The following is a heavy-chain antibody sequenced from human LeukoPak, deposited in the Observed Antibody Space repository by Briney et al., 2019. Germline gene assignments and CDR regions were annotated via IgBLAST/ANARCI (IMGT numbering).Heavy chain of an antibody. CDR2: IIPIFGTA. V-gene: IGHV1-69*13. Sequence: SVKVSCKASGGTFSSYAISWVRQAPGQGLEWMGGIIPIFGTANYAQKFQGRVTITADESTSTAYMELSSLRSEDTAVYYCARVPHYTAMVITWYYFDYWGQGTLVTVSS. D-gene: IGHD5-18*01. CDR1: GGTFSSYA. CDR3: ARVPHYTAMVITWYYFDY. J-gene: IGHJ4*02.